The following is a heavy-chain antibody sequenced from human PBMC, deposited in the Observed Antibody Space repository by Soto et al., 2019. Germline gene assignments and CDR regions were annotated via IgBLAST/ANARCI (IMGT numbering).Heavy chain of an antibody. CDR2: ISTTSGNT. J-gene: IGHJ4*02. V-gene: IGHV1-18*01. CDR3: ARDNGYYDF. Sequence: ASVKVSCKPSGYTFSSYSISWVRQAPGQGLEWMAWISTTSGNTHYAERVQGRVTVTLDKSARTAFMEMWGLTSDDTAVYFCARDNGYYDFWGQGTLVTVSS. D-gene: IGHD2-8*01. CDR1: GYTFSSYS.